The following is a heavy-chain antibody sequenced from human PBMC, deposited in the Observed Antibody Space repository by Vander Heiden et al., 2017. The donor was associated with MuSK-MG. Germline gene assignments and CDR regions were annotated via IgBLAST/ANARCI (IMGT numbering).Heavy chain of an antibody. CDR3: ARDYVNASLILPFET. V-gene: IGHV1-69*06. CDR1: GDTFTTHG. Sequence: QVQLVQSGAEVKKPGSAVTVSCKASGDTFTTHGLSWVRQAPGLGLEWMGGIIPLFLGANYAHTFQGRLTISVDKSTKTVYMELSRLTFEDTAVYFCARDYVNASLILPFETWGQGTLVTVSS. D-gene: IGHD3-16*01. J-gene: IGHJ3*01. CDR2: IIPLFLGA.